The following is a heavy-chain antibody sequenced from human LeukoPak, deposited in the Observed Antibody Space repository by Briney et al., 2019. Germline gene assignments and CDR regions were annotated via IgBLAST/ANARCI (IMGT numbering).Heavy chain of an antibody. J-gene: IGHJ4*02. CDR2: INPNSGGT. Sequence: ASVKVSYKASGYTFTSYYMHWVRQAPGQGLEWMGWINPNSGGTNYAQKFQGRVTMTRDTSISTAYMELSRLRSDDTAVYYCARESPYSSGWYFDYWGQGTLVTVSS. CDR1: GYTFTSYY. CDR3: ARESPYSSGWYFDY. D-gene: IGHD6-19*01. V-gene: IGHV1-2*02.